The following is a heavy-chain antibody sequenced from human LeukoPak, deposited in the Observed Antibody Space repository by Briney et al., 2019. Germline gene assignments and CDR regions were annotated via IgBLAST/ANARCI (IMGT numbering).Heavy chain of an antibody. J-gene: IGHJ4*02. V-gene: IGHV3-23*01. Sequence: GGSLRLSCAASGFTFSDYYMNWVRQAPGKGLEWVSGISGSGGSTHYADSVKGRFTISRDNSKNTLYLQVNSLRAEDTALYYCAKDQTPYGSGSYSPIDYWGQGTLVTVSS. CDR2: ISGSGGST. D-gene: IGHD3-10*01. CDR3: AKDQTPYGSGSYSPIDY. CDR1: GFTFSDYY.